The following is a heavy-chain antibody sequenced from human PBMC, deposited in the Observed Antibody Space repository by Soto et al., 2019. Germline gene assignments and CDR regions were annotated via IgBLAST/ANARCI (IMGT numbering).Heavy chain of an antibody. CDR1: GGPFSSYA. V-gene: IGHV1-69*13. CDR2: IIPIFDTA. CDR3: ASLYYDILTGYSSYYYYGMDV. D-gene: IGHD3-9*01. Sequence: SVKVSCKASGGPFSSYAISWVRQAPGQGLEWMGGIIPIFDTANYAQKFQGRVTITADESTSTAYMELSSLRSEDTAVYYCASLYYDILTGYSSYYYYGMDVGGQGTTVTVSS. J-gene: IGHJ6*02.